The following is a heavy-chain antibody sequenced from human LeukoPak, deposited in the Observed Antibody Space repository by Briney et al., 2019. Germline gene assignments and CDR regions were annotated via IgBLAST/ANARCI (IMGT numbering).Heavy chain of an antibody. CDR3: AKDGAWLRVDD. CDR1: GFTLSTSW. V-gene: IGHV3-23*01. D-gene: IGHD5-12*01. Sequence: PGGSLRLSCAASGFTLSTSWLNWVRQAPGKGLEWVSGISPGGGPTYYAHSVKGRFTISRDDSRNTLYLHMKNLRAEDTAVYYCAKDGAWLRVDDWGEGSLVTVSS. CDR2: ISPGGGPT. J-gene: IGHJ4*02.